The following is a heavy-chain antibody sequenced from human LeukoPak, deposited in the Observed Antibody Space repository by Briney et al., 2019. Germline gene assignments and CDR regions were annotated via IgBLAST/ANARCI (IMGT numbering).Heavy chain of an antibody. CDR2: IYYSGST. CDR1: GGSINNYY. V-gene: IGHV4-59*01. J-gene: IGHJ3*02. CDR3: AREKKPGIAVAGTPAGAFDI. D-gene: IGHD6-19*01. Sequence: SETLSLTCTVSGGSINNYYWSWIRQPPGKGLEWIGYIYYSGSTNYNPSLKSRVTISVDTSKNQFSLKLSSVTAADTAVYYCAREKKPGIAVAGTPAGAFDIWGQGTMVTVSS.